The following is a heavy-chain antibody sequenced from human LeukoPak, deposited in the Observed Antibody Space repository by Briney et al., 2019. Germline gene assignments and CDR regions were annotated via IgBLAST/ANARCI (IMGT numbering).Heavy chain of an antibody. Sequence: SETLSLTCTVSGYSISSDYYWGWIRQPPGKGLEWIASVSHSGSTYYNPSLKSRVTISVDTSKNQFSLKVTSVTAADTALYYCARERIERYTYASSDFDYWGRGTLVTVFS. D-gene: IGHD5-18*01. CDR3: ARERIERYTYASSDFDY. CDR1: GYSISSDYY. J-gene: IGHJ4*02. CDR2: VSHSGST. V-gene: IGHV4-38-2*02.